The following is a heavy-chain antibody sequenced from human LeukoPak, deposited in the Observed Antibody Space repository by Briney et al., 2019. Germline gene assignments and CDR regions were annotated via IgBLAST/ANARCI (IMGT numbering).Heavy chain of an antibody. Sequence: GGSLSLPCAPSVFSFSNYAMSLVRQDPRPGLERVSAISPSGVPRCYVDYAKGRFTTSSDNYKNTVNLQMTGLRAEDTALAYLAKDRPNYYHIGGSYDNRNDDYWGRGNPVTVSS. CDR1: VFSFSNYA. D-gene: IGHD3-22*01. V-gene: IGHV3-23*01. CDR2: ISPSGVPR. J-gene: IGHJ4*01. CDR3: AKDRPNYYHIGGSYDNRNDDY.